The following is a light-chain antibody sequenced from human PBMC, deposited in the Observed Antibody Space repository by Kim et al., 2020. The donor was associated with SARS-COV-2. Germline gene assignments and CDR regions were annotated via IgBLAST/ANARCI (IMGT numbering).Light chain of an antibody. J-gene: IGKJ4*01. V-gene: IGKV3D-15*01. CDR3: QQYDDWPPHT. CDR1: QSVGYN. Sequence: IVMTQSPATLSVSPGERATLSCRASQSVGYNLAWYQQKLGQAPRLLIYDASTRATGIPARFSGSGSGTEFTLTISSLQSEDFALYYCQQYDDWPPHTFGGGTKVDIK. CDR2: DAS.